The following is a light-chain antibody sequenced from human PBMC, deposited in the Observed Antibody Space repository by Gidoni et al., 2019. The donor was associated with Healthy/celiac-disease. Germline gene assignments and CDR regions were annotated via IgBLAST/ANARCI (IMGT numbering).Light chain of an antibody. CDR1: SGSIASNY. V-gene: IGLV6-57*04. CDR3: QSYDSSNFWV. J-gene: IGLJ3*02. Sequence: NFMLTPPHSVSESPGKTVTISCTRSSGSIASNYVQWYQQRPGSAPTTVIYEDNQRPSGVPDRFSGSIDSSSNSASLTISGLKTEDEADYYCQSYDSSNFWVFGGGTKLTVL. CDR2: EDN.